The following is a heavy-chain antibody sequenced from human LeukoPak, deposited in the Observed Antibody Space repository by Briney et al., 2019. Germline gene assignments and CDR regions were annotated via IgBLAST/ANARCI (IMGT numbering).Heavy chain of an antibody. V-gene: IGHV4-39*07. CDR2: IYYSGST. CDR3: ARATDVYNPDFDY. Sequence: PSETLSLTCTVSGGSISSSSYYWGWIRQPPGKGLEWIGSIYYSGSTYYNPSLKSRVTISVDTSKNQFSLKLSSVTAADTAMYYCARATDVYNPDFDYWGQGTLVTVSS. D-gene: IGHD5-24*01. J-gene: IGHJ4*02. CDR1: GGSISSSSYY.